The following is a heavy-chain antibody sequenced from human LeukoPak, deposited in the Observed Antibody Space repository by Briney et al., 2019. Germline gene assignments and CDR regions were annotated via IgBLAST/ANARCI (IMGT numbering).Heavy chain of an antibody. CDR1: GYTSTSYG. CDR3: ARGIPLYYYYGMDV. V-gene: IGHV1-18*01. J-gene: IGHJ6*02. D-gene: IGHD5-18*01. CDR2: ISAYNGNT. Sequence: ASVKVSCKASGYTSTSYGISWVRQAPGQGLEWMGWISAYNGNTNYAQKLQGRVTMTTDTSTSTAYMELRSLRSDDTAVYYYARGIPLYYYYGMDVWGQGTTVTVSS.